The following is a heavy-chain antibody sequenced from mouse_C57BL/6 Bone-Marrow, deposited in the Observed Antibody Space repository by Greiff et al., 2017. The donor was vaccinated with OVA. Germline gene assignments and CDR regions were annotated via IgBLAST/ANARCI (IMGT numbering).Heavy chain of an antibody. Sequence: EVKLLESGGGLVQPGGSLKLSCAASGIDFSRYWMSWVRRAPGKGLEWIGEINPDSSTINYAPSLKDKFIISRDNAKNTLYLQMSKVRSEDTALYYCARGGSTMVTTSYYFDYWGQGTTLTVSS. CDR2: INPDSSTI. CDR1: GIDFSRYW. D-gene: IGHD2-2*01. CDR3: ARGGSTMVTTSYYFDY. V-gene: IGHV4-1*01. J-gene: IGHJ2*01.